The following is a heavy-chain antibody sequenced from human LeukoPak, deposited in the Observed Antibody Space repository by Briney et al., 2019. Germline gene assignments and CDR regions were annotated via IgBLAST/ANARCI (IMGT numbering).Heavy chain of an antibody. CDR2: ISGSGGST. J-gene: IGHJ4*02. CDR1: GFTFSSYA. V-gene: IGHV3-23*01. Sequence: GGSLRLSCAASGFTFSSYAMSWVRQAPGKGLEWVSAISGSGGSTYYADSVKGRFTISRDNSKNTLYLQMNSLRAEDTAVYYCAKAFGSSGYKVRPGIDYWGQGTLVTVSS. CDR3: AKAFGSSGYKVRPGIDY. D-gene: IGHD6-19*01.